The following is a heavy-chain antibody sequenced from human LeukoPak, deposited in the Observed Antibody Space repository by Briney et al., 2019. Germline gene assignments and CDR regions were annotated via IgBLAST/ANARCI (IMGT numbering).Heavy chain of an antibody. CDR2: IYPGDSDT. J-gene: IGHJ4*02. V-gene: IGHV5-51*01. Sequence: GESLKISCKGSGYSFTSYWIGWVRQVPGKRLEWMGIIYPGDSDTRYSPSFQAQVTISADKSISTAYLQWSSLKASDTAMYYCARPRDGYNTNFDYWGQGTLVTVSS. CDR1: GYSFTSYW. CDR3: ARPRDGYNTNFDY. D-gene: IGHD5-24*01.